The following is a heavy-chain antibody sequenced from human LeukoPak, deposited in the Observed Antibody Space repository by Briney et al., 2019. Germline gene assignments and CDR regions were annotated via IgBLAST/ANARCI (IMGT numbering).Heavy chain of an antibody. V-gene: IGHV3-23*01. CDR1: GFTFSRYA. J-gene: IGHJ5*02. D-gene: IGHD3-9*01. Sequence: VGSLRLSCAASGFTFSRYAMSCVRQAPGKGLEWISAISGSGGSTYYADSVKGRFTISRDNSKDTLYLQMNSLRAEDTAVYNCAKGMETGYYSYNWFDHWGQGTLVTVSS. CDR3: AKGMETGYYSYNWFDH. CDR2: ISGSGGST.